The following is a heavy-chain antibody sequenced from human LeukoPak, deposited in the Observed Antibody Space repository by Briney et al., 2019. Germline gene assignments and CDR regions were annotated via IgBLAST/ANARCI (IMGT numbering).Heavy chain of an antibody. CDR1: GGSISSYY. V-gene: IGHV4-59*08. Sequence: SETLSLTCTVSGGSISSYYWSWIRQPPGKGLEWIGYIYYSGSTNYNPSLKSRVTISVDTSKNQFSLKLSSVTAADTAVYYCARGIVVVPAARADEDDAFDIWGQGTMVTVSS. J-gene: IGHJ3*02. CDR3: ARGIVVVPAARADEDDAFDI. CDR2: IYYSGST. D-gene: IGHD2-2*01.